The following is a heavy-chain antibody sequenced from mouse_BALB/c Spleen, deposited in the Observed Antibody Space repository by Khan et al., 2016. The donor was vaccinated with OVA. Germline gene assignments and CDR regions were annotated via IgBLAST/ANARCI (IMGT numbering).Heavy chain of an antibody. V-gene: IGHV1-4*01. CDR2: INPSNGYT. CDR3: VRDGAYHRNDGWFAY. CDR1: GYTFTSYT. Sequence: QVQLQQSGAELARPGASVKMSCKASGYTFTSYTIYWIKLRPGQGLEWIGFINPSNGYTNYNQKFKDKATLTADKSSTTVYMQLSSLTSDDSAVYNCVRDGAYHRNDGWFAYWGQGTLVTVSA. D-gene: IGHD2-14*01. J-gene: IGHJ3*01.